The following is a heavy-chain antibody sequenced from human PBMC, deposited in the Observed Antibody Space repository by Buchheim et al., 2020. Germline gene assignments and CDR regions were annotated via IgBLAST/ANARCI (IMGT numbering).Heavy chain of an antibody. J-gene: IGHJ4*02. CDR1: GFTLSTYW. CDR2: THGDGSAK. CDR3: VSSGGY. Sequence: EVQLVESGGGLVQPGGSLRLSCVASGFTLSTYWMTWVRQAPGKGLEWVATTHGDGSAKNHVDSVKGRFIISNDRTENSLSLQMNSLRAEDTAVYYCVSSGGYWGQGTL. D-gene: IGHD3-16*01. V-gene: IGHV3-7*01.